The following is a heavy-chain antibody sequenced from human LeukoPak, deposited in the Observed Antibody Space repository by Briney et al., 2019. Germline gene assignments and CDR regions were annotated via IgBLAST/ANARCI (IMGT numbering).Heavy chain of an antibody. CDR1: GYTFTGYY. CDR3: AREYSYGRSYYYYYGMDV. J-gene: IGHJ6*02. Sequence: ASVKVSCKASGYTFTGYYMRWVRQAPGQGLEWMGRINPNSGGTNYAQKFQGRVTMTRDTSISTAYMELSRLRSDDTAVYYCAREYSYGRSYYYYYGMDVWGQGTTVTVSS. CDR2: INPNSGGT. D-gene: IGHD5-18*01. V-gene: IGHV1-2*06.